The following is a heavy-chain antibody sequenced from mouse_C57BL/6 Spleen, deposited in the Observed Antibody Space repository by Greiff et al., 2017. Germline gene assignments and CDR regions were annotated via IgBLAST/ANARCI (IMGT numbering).Heavy chain of an antibody. Sequence: QVQLQQPGAELVMPGASVKLSCKASGYTFTSYWMHWVKQRPGQGLEWIGEIDPSDSYTNYNQKFKGKSTLTVDKSSSTAYMQLSSLTSEDSAVYYCARSYYSNYVLAMDYWGQGTSVTVSS. CDR2: IDPSDSYT. CDR3: ARSYYSNYVLAMDY. CDR1: GYTFTSYW. V-gene: IGHV1-69*01. J-gene: IGHJ4*01. D-gene: IGHD2-5*01.